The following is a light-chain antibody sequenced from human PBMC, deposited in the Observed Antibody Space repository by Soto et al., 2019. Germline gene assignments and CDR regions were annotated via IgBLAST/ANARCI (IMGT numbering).Light chain of an antibody. J-gene: IGLJ2*01. CDR3: ETWDTNIRV. Sequence: QLVLTQSSSASASLGSSVKLTCTLSSGHSSYIIAWHQQQPGKAPRYLMKLERSGSYNKGSGVPDRFSGSSSGADRYLTISNLQFEDEADYYCETWDTNIRVFGGGTKLTVL. CDR2: LERSGSY. V-gene: IGLV4-60*02. CDR1: SGHSSYI.